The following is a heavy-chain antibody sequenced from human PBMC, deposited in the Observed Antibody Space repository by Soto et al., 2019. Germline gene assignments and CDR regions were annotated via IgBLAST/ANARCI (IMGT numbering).Heavy chain of an antibody. CDR2: IWYDGSNK. Sequence: GGSLRLSCXASGFTFSSYGMHWVRQAPGKGLEWVAVIWYDGSNKYYADSVKGRFTISRDNSKNTLYLQMNSLRAEDTAVYYCARDRYCSGGSCYVAYYYGMDVWGQGTTVTVSS. CDR3: ARDRYCSGGSCYVAYYYGMDV. D-gene: IGHD2-15*01. V-gene: IGHV3-33*01. CDR1: GFTFSSYG. J-gene: IGHJ6*02.